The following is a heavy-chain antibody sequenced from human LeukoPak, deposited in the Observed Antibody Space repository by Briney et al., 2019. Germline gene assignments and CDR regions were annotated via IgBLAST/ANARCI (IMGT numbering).Heavy chain of an antibody. CDR2: IYTSGST. V-gene: IGHV4-61*02. CDR1: GGSISSGSYY. Sequence: PSETLSLTCTVSGGSISSGSYYWSWIRQPAGKGLEWIGRIYTSGSTNYNPSLKSRVTISVDTSKNQFSLKLSSVTAADTAVYYCARLGHCSVGRGPLDHDAFDIWGQGTRVTVFS. J-gene: IGHJ3*02. CDR3: ARLGHCSVGRGPLDHDAFDI. D-gene: IGHD2-15*01.